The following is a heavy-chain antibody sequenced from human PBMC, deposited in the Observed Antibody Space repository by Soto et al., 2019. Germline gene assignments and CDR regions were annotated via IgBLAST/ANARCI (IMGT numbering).Heavy chain of an antibody. CDR2: IYPGDSDT. Sequence: GESLKISCKGSGYSFPSYWIGWVRQMPGKGLEWMGIIYPGDSDTRYSPSFQGQVTISADKSISTAYLQWSSLKASDTAMYYCARRSRGTEEEGNYYFYTVASGEGTTVTVSS. J-gene: IGHJ6*03. D-gene: IGHD2-8*02. CDR3: ARRSRGTEEEGNYYFYTVA. V-gene: IGHV5-51*01. CDR1: GYSFPSYW.